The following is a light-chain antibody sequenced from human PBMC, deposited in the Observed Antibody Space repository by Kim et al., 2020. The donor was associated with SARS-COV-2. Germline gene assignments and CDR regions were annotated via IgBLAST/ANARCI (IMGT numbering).Light chain of an antibody. Sequence: SSELTQDPAVSVALGQTVRITCQGDSLRRYYASWYQQKSGQAPVLVIYGKNNRRSGIPDRVSGSSSGNTASLTITGAQAEDEADYYCHSRDSSDNHLFGGGTQLTVL. V-gene: IGLV3-19*01. CDR1: SLRRYY. J-gene: IGLJ3*02. CDR3: HSRDSSDNHL. CDR2: GKN.